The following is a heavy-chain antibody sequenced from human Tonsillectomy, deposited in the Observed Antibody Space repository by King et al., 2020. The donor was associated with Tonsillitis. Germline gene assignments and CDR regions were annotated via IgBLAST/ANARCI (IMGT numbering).Heavy chain of an antibody. Sequence: VQLVESGGGLVQPGRSLRLSCAASGFTFGDYAMHWVRQAPGKGLEWVSGITWYSGSIGYAVSVKGRFTISRDNAKNSLYLQMNSLRAEETALDYCAKDSDLTVVTPDDAFDIWGQGTMVTVSS. CDR3: AKDSDLTVVTPDDAFDI. D-gene: IGHD4-23*01. CDR1: GFTFGDYA. J-gene: IGHJ3*02. CDR2: ITWYSGSI. V-gene: IGHV3-9*01.